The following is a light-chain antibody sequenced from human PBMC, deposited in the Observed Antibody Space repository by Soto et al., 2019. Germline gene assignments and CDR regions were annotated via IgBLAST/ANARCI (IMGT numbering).Light chain of an antibody. CDR1: QSVKSNY. J-gene: IGKJ2*01. Sequence: ETVLTQSPGTVSLSPGERATLSCRTSQSVKSNYLAWYQQKPGQAPRLLIYGVFNRCTGIPGRFSSSGSGTDFTLTISGLETEDSAVYYCQHYDGSPRTFGQGTKLEIK. V-gene: IGKV3-20*01. CDR3: QHYDGSPRT. CDR2: GVF.